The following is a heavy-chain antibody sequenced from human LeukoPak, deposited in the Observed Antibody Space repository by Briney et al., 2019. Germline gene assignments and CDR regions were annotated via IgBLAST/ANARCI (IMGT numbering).Heavy chain of an antibody. CDR3: AKDHSPFYDILTGSRLLGPADAFDI. D-gene: IGHD3-9*01. CDR2: ISGSGGST. CDR1: GFTFSSYA. V-gene: IGHV3-23*01. J-gene: IGHJ3*02. Sequence: QPGGSLRLSCAASGFTFSSYAMSWVRQAPGKGLEWVSAISGSGGSTYYADSVKGRFTISRDNSKNTLYLQMNSLRAEDTAVYYCAKDHSPFYDILTGSRLLGPADAFDIWGQGTMVTVSS.